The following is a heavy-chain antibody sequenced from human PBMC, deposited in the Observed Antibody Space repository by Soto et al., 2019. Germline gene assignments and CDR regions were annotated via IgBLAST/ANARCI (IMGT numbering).Heavy chain of an antibody. CDR2: ISGGGSNT. V-gene: IGHV3-23*01. CDR3: AKDVGASLPYFFDY. J-gene: IGHJ4*02. CDR1: IFTFSSYA. D-gene: IGHD1-26*01. Sequence: GGSLRLSCAASIFTFSSYAMSWVRQAPGKGLEWVSAISGGGSNTYYADSVKGRFTISRDNSKNTLYLQMNSLRAEDTAVYYCAKDVGASLPYFFDYWGQGTLVTVSS.